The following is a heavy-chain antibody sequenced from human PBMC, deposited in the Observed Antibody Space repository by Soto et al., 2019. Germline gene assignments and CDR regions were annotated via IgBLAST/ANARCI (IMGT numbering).Heavy chain of an antibody. J-gene: IGHJ4*02. CDR2: INPNSGGT. D-gene: IGHD6-19*01. Sequence: QVQLVQSGAEVKKPGASVEVSCKTSGYTFSDHYTHWVRQAPGQGLEWMGWINPNSGGTGYAEKFQGRVPMTRDTSISTAYMELHRLNSDDTAVYYCVRGGPVAGPTSSEAYHPFDFWGQGTLVTVSS. CDR1: GYTFSDHY. CDR3: VRGGPVAGPTSSEAYHPFDF. V-gene: IGHV1-2*02.